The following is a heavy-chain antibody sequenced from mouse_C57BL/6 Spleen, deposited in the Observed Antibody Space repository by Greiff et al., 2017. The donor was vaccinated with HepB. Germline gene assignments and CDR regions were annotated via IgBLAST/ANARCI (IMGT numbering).Heavy chain of an antibody. J-gene: IGHJ2*01. CDR2: IDPSDSYT. V-gene: IGHV1-50*01. CDR1: GYTFTSYW. D-gene: IGHD2-4*01. Sequence: QVQLQQPGAELVKPGASVKLSCKASGYTFTSYWMQWVKQRPGQGLEWIGEIDPSDSYTNYNQKFKGKATLTVDTSSSTAYMQLSSLTSEDSAVYYCARRTYYDVNYWGQGTTLTVSS. CDR3: ARRTYYDVNY.